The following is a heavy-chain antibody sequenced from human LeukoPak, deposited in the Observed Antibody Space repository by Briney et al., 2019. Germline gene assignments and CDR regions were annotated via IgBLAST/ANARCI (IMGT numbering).Heavy chain of an antibody. D-gene: IGHD4/OR15-4a*01. CDR3: ARGARGAYFDY. CDR1: GFTISSSY. CDR2: IYGADTI. Sequence: GGSLRLSCAASGFTISSSYMSWVRQVPGKGLEWVSCIYGADTIYYADFVKDRFTISRDSNRYILYLQMNILRADDTAVYYCARGARGAYFDYWGQGTLVTVSS. J-gene: IGHJ4*02. V-gene: IGHV3-66*01.